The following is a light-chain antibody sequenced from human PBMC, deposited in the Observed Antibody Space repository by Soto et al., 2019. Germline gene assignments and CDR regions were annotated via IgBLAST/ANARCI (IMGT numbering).Light chain of an antibody. J-gene: IGLJ1*01. Sequence: QSALTQPASVSGAPGQSITISGTGTSSDIGGYNYVSWYQQHPGKVPKLMIFEVSNRPSGVSYRFSGSKSGNTASLTISGLQAEDEADYYCSSYPGSSALYVFGTGTQLTVL. CDR3: SSYPGSSALYV. V-gene: IGLV2-14*01. CDR1: SSDIGGYNY. CDR2: EVS.